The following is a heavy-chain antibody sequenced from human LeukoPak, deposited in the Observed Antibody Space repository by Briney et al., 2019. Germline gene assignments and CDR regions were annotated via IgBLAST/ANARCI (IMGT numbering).Heavy chain of an antibody. Sequence: SETLSLTCAVYGGSFSGYYWSWIRQPPGKGLEWIGEINHSGSTNYNPSLKSRVTISVDTSKNQFSLKLSSVTATDTAVYYCARGSTDYYDSSGYYQPLDYWGQGTLVTVSS. D-gene: IGHD3-22*01. CDR2: INHSGST. CDR3: ARGSTDYYDSSGYYQPLDY. CDR1: GGSFSGYY. J-gene: IGHJ4*02. V-gene: IGHV4-34*01.